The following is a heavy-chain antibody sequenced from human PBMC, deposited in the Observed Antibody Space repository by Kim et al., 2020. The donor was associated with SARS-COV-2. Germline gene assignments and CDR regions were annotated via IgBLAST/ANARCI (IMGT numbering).Heavy chain of an antibody. D-gene: IGHD6-6*01. CDR3: AKDRSSSPEYYFDY. V-gene: IGHV3-30*18. J-gene: IGHJ4*02. CDR1: GFTFSSYG. CDR2: ISYDGSNK. Sequence: GSLRLSCAASGFTFSSYGMHWVRQAPGKGLEWVAVISYDGSNKYYADSVKGRFTISRDNSKNTLYLQMNSLRAEDTAVYYCAKDRSSSPEYYFDYWGQGTLVTVSS.